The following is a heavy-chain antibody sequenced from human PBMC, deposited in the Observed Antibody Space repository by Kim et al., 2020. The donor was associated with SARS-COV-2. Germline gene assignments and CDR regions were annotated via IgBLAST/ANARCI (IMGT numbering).Heavy chain of an antibody. V-gene: IGHV3-23*01. D-gene: IGHD6-19*01. CDR2: IIGRGDNT. CDR1: GFNFGAFA. J-gene: IGHJ6*02. Sequence: GGSLRLSCVASGFNFGAFAMSWVRQAPGKGLEWVSGIIGRGDNTFNADSVKGRFTISRDNSKNTPYLHLNSLRAEDTAIYYCAKMKGQQWTNYGMDVWGQGTTVSVSS. CDR3: AKMKGQQWTNYGMDV.